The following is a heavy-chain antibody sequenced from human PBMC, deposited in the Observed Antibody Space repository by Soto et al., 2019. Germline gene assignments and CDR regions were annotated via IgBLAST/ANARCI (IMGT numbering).Heavy chain of an antibody. Sequence: TLSLAFTVSVGSSSSGGDFWSWILQHPGKGLEWIGYIFYSGSTFYNPSLQSRVTTSVDTSKNQFSLKLTSVTAADTAVYYCARGDCSGGSCYYFDFWGQGTLVTVSS. V-gene: IGHV4-31*02. J-gene: IGHJ4*02. CDR1: VGSSSSGGDF. CDR3: ARGDCSGGSCYYFDF. CDR2: IFYSGST. D-gene: IGHD2-15*01.